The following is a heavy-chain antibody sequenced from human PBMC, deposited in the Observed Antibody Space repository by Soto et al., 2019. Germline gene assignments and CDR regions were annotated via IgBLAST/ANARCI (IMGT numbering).Heavy chain of an antibody. D-gene: IGHD4-17*01. CDR1: GFTVSSYA. CDR3: AKDLMTTVTTRSGMGAFDI. Sequence: EVQLLESGGGLVQPGGCLRLSCAASGFTVSSYAMSWVRQAPGKGLDWVSAISGGGGRTYYADSVKGRFTVSRDNSKNTLYLQMNSLRAEDTAIYYCAKDLMTTVTTRSGMGAFDIWGQGTMVTVSS. CDR2: ISGGGGRT. J-gene: IGHJ3*02. V-gene: IGHV3-23*01.